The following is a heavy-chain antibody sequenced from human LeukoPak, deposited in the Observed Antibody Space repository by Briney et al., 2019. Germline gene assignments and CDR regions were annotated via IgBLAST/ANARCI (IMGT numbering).Heavy chain of an antibody. CDR2: ISAYNGNT. Sequence: GASVKVSCKASGYTFTSYGISWVRQAPGQGLEWMGWISAYNGNTNYAQKLQGRVTMTTDTSTSTAYMELSSLRSEDTAVYYCARGEYYYDSSDTENFDYWGQGTLVTVSS. CDR3: ARGEYYYDSSDTENFDY. CDR1: GYTFTSYG. V-gene: IGHV1-18*01. J-gene: IGHJ4*02. D-gene: IGHD3-22*01.